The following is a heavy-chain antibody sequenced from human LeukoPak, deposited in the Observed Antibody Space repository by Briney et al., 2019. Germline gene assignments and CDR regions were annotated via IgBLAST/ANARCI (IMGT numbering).Heavy chain of an antibody. CDR1: GYTFTSYY. CDR2: INPSGGST. V-gene: IGHV1-46*01. J-gene: IGHJ6*02. CDR3: ARGDSRLWDYYYGMDV. D-gene: IGHD3-22*01. Sequence: APVKVSCKASGYTFTSYYMHWVRQAPGQGLEWMGIINPSGGSTSYAQKFQGRVTMTRDTSTSTVYMELSSLRSEDTAVYYCARGDSRLWDYYYGMDVWGQGTTVTVSS.